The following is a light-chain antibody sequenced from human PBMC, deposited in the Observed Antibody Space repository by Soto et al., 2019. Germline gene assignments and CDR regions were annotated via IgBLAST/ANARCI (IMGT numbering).Light chain of an antibody. Sequence: AIQMTQSPSSVSASLGDRVTITCRASQDIGNDLAWYQQRPGQAPKLLIYAASSLQSGLPSRFSGGGSGTDFTLTITTLPPGDIATYSCLKDNNSPLTFGGGPKVEIK. J-gene: IGKJ4*01. CDR3: LKDNNSPLT. CDR2: AAS. V-gene: IGKV1-6*01. CDR1: QDIGND.